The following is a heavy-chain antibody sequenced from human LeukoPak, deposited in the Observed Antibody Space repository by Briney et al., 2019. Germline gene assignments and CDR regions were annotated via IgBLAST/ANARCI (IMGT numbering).Heavy chain of an antibody. CDR2: IGSSSTFI. CDR1: GFTFTRYT. CDR3: AKAHPGLDY. J-gene: IGHJ4*02. Sequence: GGSLRLSCAASGFTFTRYTMNWVRQAPGKGLEWVSSIGSSSTFIYYADSVKGRFTISRDNAKNSLFLQMNSLRADDTAVYYCAKAHPGLDYWGQGTLVTVSS. V-gene: IGHV3-21*01.